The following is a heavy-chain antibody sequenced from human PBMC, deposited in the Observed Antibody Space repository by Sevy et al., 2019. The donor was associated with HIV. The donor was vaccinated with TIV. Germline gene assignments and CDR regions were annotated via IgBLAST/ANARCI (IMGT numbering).Heavy chain of an antibody. Sequence: GGSLRLSCATSGFTFSSYNMNWVRQAPGKGLEWVSSISSGSGFIFYADSVKGRFTISRDNAKNSLDLQMNSLRAEDAAVYYCAREKTILEGRYGMDVWGQGTTVIVSS. V-gene: IGHV3-21*01. CDR3: AREKTILEGRYGMDV. CDR2: ISSGSGFI. J-gene: IGHJ6*02. CDR1: GFTFSSYN. D-gene: IGHD3-3*01.